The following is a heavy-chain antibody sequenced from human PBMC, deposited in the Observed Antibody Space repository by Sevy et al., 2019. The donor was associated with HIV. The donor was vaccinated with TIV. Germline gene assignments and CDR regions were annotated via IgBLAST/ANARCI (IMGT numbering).Heavy chain of an antibody. Sequence: SETLSLTCTVPGGSISSYYWSWIRQPPGKGLEWIGYIYYSGSTNYNPSLKSRVTISVDTSKNQFSLKLSSVTAADTAVYYCASADYGDYFYFDYWGQGTLVTVSS. V-gene: IGHV4-59*01. CDR1: GGSISSYY. J-gene: IGHJ4*02. CDR3: ASADYGDYFYFDY. D-gene: IGHD4-17*01. CDR2: IYYSGST.